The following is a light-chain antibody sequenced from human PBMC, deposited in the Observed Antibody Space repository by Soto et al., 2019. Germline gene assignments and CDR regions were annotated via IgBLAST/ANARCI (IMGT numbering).Light chain of an antibody. CDR1: SSDVGGYNY. Sequence: QSALTQPPSASGSPGQSVTISCTGTSSDVGGYNYVSWYQQHPGKAPKLMIYEVSKRPSGVPDRFSGSKSGNTASLTVSGLQAEDEADYYCSSDAGIVVFGGGTQLTVL. J-gene: IGLJ2*01. CDR2: EVS. V-gene: IGLV2-8*01. CDR3: SSDAGIVV.